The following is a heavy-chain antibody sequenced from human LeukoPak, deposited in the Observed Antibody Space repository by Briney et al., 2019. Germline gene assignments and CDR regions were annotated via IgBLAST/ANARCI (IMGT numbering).Heavy chain of an antibody. CDR3: ARLRTGYYYGSGSYNKRFSYYYYMDV. J-gene: IGHJ6*03. Sequence: PSETLSLTCTVSGYSISSGYYWGGIRQPPGKGLEWIGSIYHSRSTYYTPSLKSRVTISVDTSKNQFSLKLSSVTAADTAVYYCARLRTGYYYGSGSYNKRFSYYYYMDVWGKGTTVTISS. V-gene: IGHV4-38-2*02. CDR2: IYHSRST. CDR1: GYSISSGYY. D-gene: IGHD3-10*01.